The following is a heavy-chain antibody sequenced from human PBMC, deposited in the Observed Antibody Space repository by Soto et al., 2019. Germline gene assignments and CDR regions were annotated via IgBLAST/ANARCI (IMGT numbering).Heavy chain of an antibody. Sequence: SXGTLSLTCTVSGASITGSSYWGCIRQPAGKGLEWIGRFSLSGTTNYNPSLRSRVTMSADVSKNQFSLRLTSVTAADTALYYCARGMTPPGAPAWYYFDSWGQGTLVTVSS. V-gene: IGHV4-4*07. CDR2: FSLSGTT. CDR1: GASITGSSY. CDR3: ARGMTPPGAPAWYYFDS. D-gene: IGHD2-8*02. J-gene: IGHJ4*02.